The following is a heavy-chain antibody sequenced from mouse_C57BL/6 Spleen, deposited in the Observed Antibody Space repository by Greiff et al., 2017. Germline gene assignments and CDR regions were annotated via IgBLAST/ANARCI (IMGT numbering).Heavy chain of an antibody. V-gene: IGHV1-80*01. CDR2: LYPGDGDT. J-gene: IGHJ2*01. D-gene: IGHD2-3*01. Sequence: QVQLQQSGAELVKPGASVKISCKASGYAFSSYWMNWVKQRPGKGLEWIGQLYPGDGDTNYNGKFKGKATLTADKSSSTAYMQLSSLTSEDSAVYFCARRRVYDGYSYFDYWGQGTTLTVSS. CDR1: GYAFSSYW. CDR3: ARRRVYDGYSYFDY.